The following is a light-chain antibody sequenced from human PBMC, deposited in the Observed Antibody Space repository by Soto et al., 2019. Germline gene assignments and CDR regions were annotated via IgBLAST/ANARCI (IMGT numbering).Light chain of an antibody. CDR1: QSVSSY. J-gene: IGKJ5*01. Sequence: EIVLTQSPATLSLSPGERATLSSRASQSVSSYLLWYQRKPGQAPRLLIYDASNRASGTPARFSGSGSETDFTLTISSLEPEDFAVYYCQHRMNWPLTFGQGTRLEIK. CDR2: DAS. CDR3: QHRMNWPLT. V-gene: IGKV3-11*01.